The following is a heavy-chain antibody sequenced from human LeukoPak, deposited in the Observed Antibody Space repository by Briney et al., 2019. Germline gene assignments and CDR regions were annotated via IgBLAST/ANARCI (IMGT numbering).Heavy chain of an antibody. CDR3: ATAADNYYDSSGYYLY. CDR1: GYTFTGYY. Sequence: ASVKVSCKASGYTFTGYYMHWVRQAPGQGLEWMGWINPNSGGTNYAQKFQGRVTMTRDTSISTAYMELSRLRSDDTAVYYCATAADNYYDSSGYYLYWGQGTLVTVSS. CDR2: INPNSGGT. D-gene: IGHD3-22*01. V-gene: IGHV1-2*02. J-gene: IGHJ4*02.